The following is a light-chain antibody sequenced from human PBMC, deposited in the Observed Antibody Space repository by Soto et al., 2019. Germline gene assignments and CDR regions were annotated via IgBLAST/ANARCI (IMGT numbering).Light chain of an antibody. Sequence: IQLTQSPSSLSASVGDRVTITCRASQGISSYLAWYQQKPGKAPKLLIYAASTLQSGVPSRFSGSGSGTDFTLTISSLQPEDFATYYCQLFNNYPLLTFGGGTKVEIK. CDR3: QLFNNYPLLT. J-gene: IGKJ4*01. V-gene: IGKV1-9*01. CDR1: QGISSY. CDR2: AAS.